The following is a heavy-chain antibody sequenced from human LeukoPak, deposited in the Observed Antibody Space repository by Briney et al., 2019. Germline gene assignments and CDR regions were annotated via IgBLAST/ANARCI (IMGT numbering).Heavy chain of an antibody. CDR2: INHSGST. CDR1: GGSFSGYY. V-gene: IGHV4-34*01. CDR3: ARGDCSSTSCYDLAF. Sequence: KPSETLSLTCAVYGGSFSGYYWSWIRQPPGKGLEWIGEINHSGSTNYNPSLKSRVTISVDTSKNQFSLKLSSVTAADTAVYYCARGDCSSTSCYDLAFWGQGTLVTVS. J-gene: IGHJ4*02. D-gene: IGHD2-2*01.